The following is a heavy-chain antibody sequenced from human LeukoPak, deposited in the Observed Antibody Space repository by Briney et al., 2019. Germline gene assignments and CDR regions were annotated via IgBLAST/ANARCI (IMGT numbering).Heavy chain of an antibody. CDR3: AREGEMSYYFDY. Sequence: GGSLRLSCAASGFTFSSYWMSWVRQAPGKGLEWVANIKQDGSEKYYVDSVKGRFTISRDNSKNTLYLQMNSLRAEDTAVYYCAREGEMSYYFDYWGQGTLVTVSS. D-gene: IGHD3-16*01. J-gene: IGHJ4*02. CDR2: IKQDGSEK. V-gene: IGHV3-7*03. CDR1: GFTFSSYW.